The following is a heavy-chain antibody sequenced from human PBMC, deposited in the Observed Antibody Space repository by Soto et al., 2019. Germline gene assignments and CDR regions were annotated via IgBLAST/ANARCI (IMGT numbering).Heavy chain of an antibody. CDR1: GGSISSPYYY. CDR2: IYYSGVT. V-gene: IGHV4-39*02. J-gene: IGHJ3*02. Sequence: QMQLQESGPGLVKPSETLSLTCTVSGGSISSPYYYWDWIRQPPGKGLEWIASIYYSGVTYYNPSLKSRVTISLDTSKNYFSLNLSSLTAADTAVYYCARGGISSGWYKAFDIWGQGTVVTISS. CDR3: ARGGISSGWYKAFDI. D-gene: IGHD6-19*01.